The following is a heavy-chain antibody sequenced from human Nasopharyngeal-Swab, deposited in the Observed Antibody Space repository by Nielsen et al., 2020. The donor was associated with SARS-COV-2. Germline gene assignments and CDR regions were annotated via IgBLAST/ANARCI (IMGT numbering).Heavy chain of an antibody. CDR3: ARRSMVQDCSGGSCLTWFDP. D-gene: IGHD2-15*01. Sequence: ASVKVSCKASGYTFTSYYMHWVRQAPGQGLEWMGIINPSGGSTSYAQKFQGRVTMTRDTSTSTVYMELSSLRSEDTAVYYCARRSMVQDCSGGSCLTWFDPWGQGTLVTVSS. CDR2: INPSGGST. CDR1: GYTFTSYY. V-gene: IGHV1-46*01. J-gene: IGHJ5*02.